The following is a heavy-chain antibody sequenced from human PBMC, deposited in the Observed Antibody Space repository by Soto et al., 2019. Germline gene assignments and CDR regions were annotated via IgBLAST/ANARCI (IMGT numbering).Heavy chain of an antibody. D-gene: IGHD2-2*01. V-gene: IGHV3-33*01. Sequence: HPGWSLRLSCAASGFTFSSYGMHWVRQAPGKGLDWVAVIWYDGSNKYYADSVKGRFTISRDNSKNTLYLQMNSLRAEDTAVYYCARDPWCSSTSCYPDNWFGPWGQGTLVTVSS. CDR1: GFTFSSYG. J-gene: IGHJ5*02. CDR3: ARDPWCSSTSCYPDNWFGP. CDR2: IWYDGSNK.